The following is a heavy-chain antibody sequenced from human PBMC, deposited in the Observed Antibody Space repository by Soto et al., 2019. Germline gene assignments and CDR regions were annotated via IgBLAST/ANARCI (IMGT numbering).Heavy chain of an antibody. CDR1: GGTFSSYA. CDR3: ARDRYYDSSGSSYFHY. D-gene: IGHD3-22*01. CDR2: IIPIFGTA. J-gene: IGHJ4*02. Sequence: SVKVSCKASGGTFSSYAISWVRQAPGQGLEWMGGIIPIFGTANYAQKFQGRVTITADESTSTAYMELSSLRSEDTAVYYCARDRYYDSSGSSYFHYCDQATLGTVS. V-gene: IGHV1-69*13.